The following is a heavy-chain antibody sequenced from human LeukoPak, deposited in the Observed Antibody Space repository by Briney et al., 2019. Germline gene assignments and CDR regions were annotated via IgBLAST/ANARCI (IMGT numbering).Heavy chain of an antibody. CDR3: ARSYTNHGGFPPY. Sequence: ASVNVSCKASGYTFTSYGISWVRQAPGQGLEWMGCISPNNGGTNYAQQFRGRVTMTRDTSISTAYMELGRLTSDDTAMYYCARSYTNHGGFPPYWGQGTLVTVSS. D-gene: IGHD2-8*01. CDR2: ISPNNGGT. J-gene: IGHJ4*02. CDR1: GYTFTSYG. V-gene: IGHV1-2*02.